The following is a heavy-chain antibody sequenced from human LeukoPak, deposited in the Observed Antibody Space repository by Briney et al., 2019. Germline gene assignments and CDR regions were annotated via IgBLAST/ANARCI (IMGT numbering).Heavy chain of an antibody. J-gene: IGHJ3*02. V-gene: IGHV2-70*11. CDR3: ARIQGDYVVGAFDI. CDR1: GFSLSTRAMC. Sequence: SGPALLKPTPTLTLTFAFSGFSLSTRAMCVSWIRQPPGKALEWLTRIEWDDGKYYSTSLKTRLTISKDTSKNQVVLTMTNMDPVDTATYYCARIQGDYVVGAFDIWGQGTMVTVSS. CDR2: IEWDDGK. D-gene: IGHD4-17*01.